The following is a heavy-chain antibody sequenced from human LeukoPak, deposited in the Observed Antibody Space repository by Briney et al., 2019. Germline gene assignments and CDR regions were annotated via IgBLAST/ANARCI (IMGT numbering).Heavy chain of an antibody. CDR2: IKHNGNVN. J-gene: IGHJ6*02. CDR3: ARGGGLDV. D-gene: IGHD3-16*01. V-gene: IGHV3-7*03. Sequence: GGCLRLSCAASGFTFSSFWVNWARQAPGKGLEWVASIKHNGNVNYYVDSVKGRFTISRDNAKNSLYLQMSNMRAEDTAVYFWARGGGLDVWGPGATVTGSS. CDR1: GFTFSSFW.